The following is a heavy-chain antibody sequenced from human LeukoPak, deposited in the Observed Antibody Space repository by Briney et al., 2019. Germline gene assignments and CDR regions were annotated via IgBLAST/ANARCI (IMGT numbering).Heavy chain of an antibody. CDR1: GFTFSSYW. CDR3: AREGNDFWSGYYGGLFDY. CDR2: IKKNGREK. V-gene: IGHV3-7*01. Sequence: PGGSLRLSCAASGFTFSSYWMSWVRQAPGKGLEWVANIKKNGREKYYVDSVKGRSTISRDNAKNSLYLQMNSLRAEDTAVYYCAREGNDFWSGYYGGLFDYWGQGTLVTVSS. J-gene: IGHJ4*02. D-gene: IGHD3-3*01.